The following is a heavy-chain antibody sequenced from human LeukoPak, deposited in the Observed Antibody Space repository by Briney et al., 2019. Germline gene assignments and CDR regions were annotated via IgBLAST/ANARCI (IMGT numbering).Heavy chain of an antibody. V-gene: IGHV3-7*01. Sequence: PGGSLRLSCAASGFTFSTYWINWVRQAPGKGPEWVANINQGGSDKYYVDSVKGRFTISRDNANNLLYLQMNSLRGEDTAVYYCTRDRSRAEDDWGQGTLVTVSS. J-gene: IGHJ4*02. D-gene: IGHD1-14*01. CDR1: GFTFSTYW. CDR2: INQGGSDK. CDR3: TRDRSRAEDD.